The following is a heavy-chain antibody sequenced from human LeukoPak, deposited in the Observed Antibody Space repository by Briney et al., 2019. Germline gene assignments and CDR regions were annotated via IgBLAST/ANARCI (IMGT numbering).Heavy chain of an antibody. J-gene: IGHJ4*02. V-gene: IGHV5-10-1*01. D-gene: IGHD5-18*01. Sequence: VESLRISCKASGSSFTDSWITWVRQMPGKGLEWMGSIDPSDSYTNYNPSFQGHVTISADKSISTAYLQWSSLKASDTAMYYCASGYSYGPFDFWGQGTMVTVSS. CDR2: IDPSDSYT. CDR1: GSSFTDSW. CDR3: ASGYSYGPFDF.